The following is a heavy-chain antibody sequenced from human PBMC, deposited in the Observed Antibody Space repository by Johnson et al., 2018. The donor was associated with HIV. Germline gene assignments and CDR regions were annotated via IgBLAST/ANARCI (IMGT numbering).Heavy chain of an antibody. J-gene: IGHJ3*02. CDR2: ISWNSGSI. V-gene: IGHV3-9*01. Sequence: EVLLLESGGGLVQPGRSLRLSCAASGFTFDDYAMHWVRQAPGKGLEWVSGISWNSGSIGYADSVKGRFTISRDNAKNSLYLQMNSLGADDTALYYCARGGLGFQNIHDPFDIWGQGTMVTVSS. CDR1: GFTFDDYA. D-gene: IGHD1/OR15-1a*01. CDR3: ARGGLGFQNIHDPFDI.